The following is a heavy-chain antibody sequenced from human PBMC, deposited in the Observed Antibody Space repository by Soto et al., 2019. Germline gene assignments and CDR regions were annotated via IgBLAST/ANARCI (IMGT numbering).Heavy chain of an antibody. CDR1: GGTFSSYA. D-gene: IGHD6-19*01. CDR2: IIPIFGTA. J-gene: IGHJ3*02. V-gene: IGHV1-69*13. Sequence: SVKVSRKGSGGTFSSYAISWVRQAPGQGLEWKGGIIPIFGTANYAQKFQGRVTITADESTSTAYMELSSLRSEDTAVYYCARSSGYSSGWYESDAFDIWGQGTMVTVSS. CDR3: ARSSGYSSGWYESDAFDI.